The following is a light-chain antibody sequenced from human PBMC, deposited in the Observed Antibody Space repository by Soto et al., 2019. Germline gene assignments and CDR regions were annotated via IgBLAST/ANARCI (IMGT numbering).Light chain of an antibody. CDR1: SSDIGAHNY. J-gene: IGLJ2*01. CDR3: SSYAGSNNVL. Sequence: QSALTQPPSASGSPGQSVTVSCTGTSSDIGAHNYVSWYQQHPGKAPKLIIYEVSKRPSGVPDRFSGSKSANTASLTVSGLQAEDEADYYCSSYAGSNNVLFGGGTKVTVL. V-gene: IGLV2-8*01. CDR2: EVS.